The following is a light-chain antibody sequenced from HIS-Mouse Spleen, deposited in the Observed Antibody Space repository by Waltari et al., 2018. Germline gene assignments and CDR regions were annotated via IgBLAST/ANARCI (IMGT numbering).Light chain of an antibody. J-gene: IGLJ1*01. Sequence: QSVLTQPPSASGTLGQRVTISCSGSSSNIGSNTVNWYQQLPGTAPKLLIYSNNQRPPGVPDRVSGSKSGTSASLAISGLQSEDEADYYCAAWDDSLNGYVFGTGTKVTVL. CDR3: AAWDDSLNGYV. CDR1: SSNIGSNT. V-gene: IGLV1-44*01. CDR2: SNN.